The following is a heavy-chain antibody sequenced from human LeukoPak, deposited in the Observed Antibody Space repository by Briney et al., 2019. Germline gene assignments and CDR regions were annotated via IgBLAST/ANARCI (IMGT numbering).Heavy chain of an antibody. CDR3: ARGSVTWDY. CDR1: GASISSYH. D-gene: IGHD4-17*01. CDR2: IHSSGNT. Sequence: SETLSLTCTVSGASISSYHWSWIRQPPGKGLEWIGYIHSSGNTNYNPSLKSRVSMSSDTSKNQFSLKLNSVAPADTAVYYCARGSVTWDYWGQGTLVTVSS. J-gene: IGHJ4*02. V-gene: IGHV4-59*01.